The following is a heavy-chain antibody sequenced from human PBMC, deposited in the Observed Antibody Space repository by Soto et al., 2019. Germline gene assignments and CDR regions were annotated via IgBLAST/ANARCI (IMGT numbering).Heavy chain of an antibody. V-gene: IGHV3-33*01. J-gene: IGHJ5*02. D-gene: IGHD2-2*01. Sequence: PGGSLRLSCAASGFTFSSYGMHWFRQAPGKGLEWVAVIWYDGSNKYYADSVKGRFTISRDNSKNTLYLQMNSLRAEDTAVYYCARDGGLYCSSTSCPLGPWGQGTLVTVSS. CDR2: IWYDGSNK. CDR3: ARDGGLYCSSTSCPLGP. CDR1: GFTFSSYG.